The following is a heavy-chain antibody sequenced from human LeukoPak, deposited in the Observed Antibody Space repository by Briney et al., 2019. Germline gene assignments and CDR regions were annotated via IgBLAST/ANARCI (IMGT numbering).Heavy chain of an antibody. CDR1: GGSISSYY. CDR2: IYYSGST. Sequence: SETLSLTCTVSGGSISSYYWNWIRQPPGKGLEWIGYIYYSGSTNYSPSLKSRVTISVDTSKNQFSLKLSSVTAADTAVYYCARGYSSGGRSVWGQGTMVTVSS. CDR3: ARGYSSGGRSV. J-gene: IGHJ3*01. V-gene: IGHV4-59*01. D-gene: IGHD6-19*01.